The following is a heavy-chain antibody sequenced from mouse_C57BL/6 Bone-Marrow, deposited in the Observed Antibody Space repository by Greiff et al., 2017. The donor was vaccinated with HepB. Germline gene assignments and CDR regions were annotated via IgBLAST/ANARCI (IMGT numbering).Heavy chain of an antibody. CDR2: IYPRSGNT. CDR1: GYTFTSYG. Sequence: VQLQQSGAELARPGASVKLSCKASGYTFTSYGISWVKQRTGQGLEWIGEIYPRSGNTYYNEKFKGKATLTADKSSSAAYMELRSLPSEDSAVYFCARAPGSSSWFAYWGQGTLVTVSA. CDR3: ARAPGSSSWFAY. J-gene: IGHJ3*01. D-gene: IGHD1-1*01. V-gene: IGHV1-81*01.